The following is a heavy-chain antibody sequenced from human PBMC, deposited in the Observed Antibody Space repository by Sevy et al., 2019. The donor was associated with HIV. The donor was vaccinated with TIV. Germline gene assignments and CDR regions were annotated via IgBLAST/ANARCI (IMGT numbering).Heavy chain of an antibody. J-gene: IGHJ4*02. CDR2: IYSGGST. Sequence: GGSLRLSCAASGFAVSSNYMSWVCQAPGKGLESVSVIYSGGSTYYADSVKGRFTISRDNSKNTLYLQMNSLRAEDTAVYYCARMSGDYTGSDFDYWGQGTLVTVSS. V-gene: IGHV3-53*01. D-gene: IGHD4-17*01. CDR3: ARMSGDYTGSDFDY. CDR1: GFAVSSNY.